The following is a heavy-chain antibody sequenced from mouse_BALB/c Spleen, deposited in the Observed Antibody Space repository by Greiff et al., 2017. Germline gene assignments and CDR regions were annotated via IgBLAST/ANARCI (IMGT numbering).Heavy chain of an antibody. Sequence: QVQLKQSGPGLVQPSQSLSITCTVSGFSLTSYGVHWVRQSPGKGLEWLGVIWSGGSTDYNAAFISRLSISKDNSKSQVFFKMNSLQANDTAIYYCARNRYDGSWYFDVWGAGTTVTVSS. V-gene: IGHV2-2*02. D-gene: IGHD2-14*01. CDR2: IWSGGST. CDR1: GFSLTSYG. J-gene: IGHJ1*01. CDR3: ARNRYDGSWYFDV.